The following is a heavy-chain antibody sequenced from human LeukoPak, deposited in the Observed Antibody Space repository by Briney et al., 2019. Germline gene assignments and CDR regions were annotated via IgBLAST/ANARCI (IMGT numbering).Heavy chain of an antibody. J-gene: IGHJ6*02. Sequence: GGSLRLSCAASGFTFSSYAMHWVRQAPGKGLEWVAVISYDGSNKYYADSVKGRFTISGDNSKNTLYLQMNSLRAEDTAVYYCARDCSSTSCYLASPWGYYGMDVWGQGTTVTVSS. CDR2: ISYDGSNK. D-gene: IGHD2-2*01. CDR3: ARDCSSTSCYLASPWGYYGMDV. CDR1: GFTFSSYA. V-gene: IGHV3-30-3*01.